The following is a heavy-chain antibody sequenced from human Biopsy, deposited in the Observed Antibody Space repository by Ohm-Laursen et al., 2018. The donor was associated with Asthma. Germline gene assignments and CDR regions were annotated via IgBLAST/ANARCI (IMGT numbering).Heavy chain of an antibody. V-gene: IGHV3-30-3*01. CDR1: GFTFRSYA. D-gene: IGHD3-3*01. J-gene: IGHJ4*02. Sequence: SPRLSCAASGFTFRSYAMHWVRQAPGKGLEWVAVGGSYYDRGLKYYADSVNGRFTVSRDDSKNTLYLQMNSLRPDDTAVYYCARDVMEWYLPAFDFWGQGTLVTVSS. CDR3: ARDVMEWYLPAFDF. CDR2: GGSYYDRGLK.